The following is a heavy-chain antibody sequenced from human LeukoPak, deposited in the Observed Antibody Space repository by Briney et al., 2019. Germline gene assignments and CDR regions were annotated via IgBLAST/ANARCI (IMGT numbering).Heavy chain of an antibody. CDR1: GGSISSGDYY. V-gene: IGHV4-30-4*01. Sequence: PSETLSLTCTVSGGSISSGDYYWSWIRQPPGKGLEWIGYIYYSGSTYYNPSLKSRVTISVDTSKNQFSLKLSSVTAADTAVYYCATFTIFGEYYFDYWGQGTLVTVSS. CDR2: IYYSGST. D-gene: IGHD3-3*01. CDR3: ATFTIFGEYYFDY. J-gene: IGHJ4*02.